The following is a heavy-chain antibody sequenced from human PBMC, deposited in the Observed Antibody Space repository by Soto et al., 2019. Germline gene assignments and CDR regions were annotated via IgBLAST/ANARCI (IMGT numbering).Heavy chain of an antibody. CDR3: ARLGGGATYYYGSGSYRVPFDY. Sequence: SVKVSCKASGGTFIRYTISWVRQAPGQGLEWMGRIIPILGIANYAQKFQGRVTITADKSTSTAYMELRSLRSDDTAVYYCARLGGGATYYYGSGSYRVPFDYWGQGTLVTVSS. CDR2: IIPILGIA. J-gene: IGHJ4*02. D-gene: IGHD3-10*01. CDR1: GGTFIRYT. V-gene: IGHV1-69*02.